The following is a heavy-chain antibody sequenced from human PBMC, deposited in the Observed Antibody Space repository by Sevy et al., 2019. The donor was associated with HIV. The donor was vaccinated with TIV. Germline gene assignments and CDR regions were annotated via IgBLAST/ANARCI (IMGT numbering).Heavy chain of an antibody. Sequence: SETLSLTCSVSGGSISSYFWTWVRQSPGKGLEWIGNIYLTGNTDYSPSLKSRVTLSLDTSKSQFSLTLKSVTAADTAIYFCARDSTTRPRVLDYWGQRTLVTVSS. D-gene: IGHD1-1*01. J-gene: IGHJ4*02. CDR1: GGSISSYF. CDR3: ARDSTTRPRVLDY. CDR2: IYLTGNT. V-gene: IGHV4-59*01.